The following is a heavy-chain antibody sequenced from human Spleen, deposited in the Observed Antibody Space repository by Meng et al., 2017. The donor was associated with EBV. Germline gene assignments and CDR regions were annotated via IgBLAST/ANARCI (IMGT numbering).Heavy chain of an antibody. V-gene: IGHV4-30-4*01. CDR1: GGSLSGGAKY. CDR2: IYYTGIT. Sequence: QRQEWGPGWVKPSRTLSLSSAVPGGSLSGGAKYWSWIRQPPGKGLEWIGYIYYTGITYYNASLKSRISISIDTSNNQFSLNLTSVTAADTAVYYCARLSGDAFDIWGQGTMVTVSS. J-gene: IGHJ3*02. CDR3: ARLSGDAFDI.